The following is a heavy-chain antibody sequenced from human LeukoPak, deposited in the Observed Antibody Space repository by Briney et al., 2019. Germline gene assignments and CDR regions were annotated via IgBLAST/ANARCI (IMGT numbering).Heavy chain of an antibody. J-gene: IGHJ4*02. CDR3: ARNAFDY. V-gene: IGHV3-7*01. CDR2: IHENGTLK. D-gene: IGHD1-1*01. CDR1: GFTFSDYW. Sequence: PGGSLRLSCKTSGFTFSDYWMTWVRQAPGKGLEWVANIHENGTLKYYLDSVKGRFTISRDNAKNSLYLQMNSLRAEDTAVYYCARNAFDYWGQGTLVTVSS.